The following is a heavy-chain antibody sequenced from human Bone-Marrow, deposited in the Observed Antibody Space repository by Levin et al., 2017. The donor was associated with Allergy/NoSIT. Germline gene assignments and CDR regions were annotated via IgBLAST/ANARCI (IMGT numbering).Heavy chain of an antibody. Sequence: SLKISCAASGFTFDDYAMHWVRQAPGKGLEWVSGISWNSGSIGYADSVKGRFTISRDNAKNSLYLQMNSLRAEDTALYYCAKAKTYGDYWYFDLWGRGTLVTVSS. CDR3: AKAKTYGDYWYFDL. CDR2: ISWNSGSI. D-gene: IGHD4-17*01. CDR1: GFTFDDYA. J-gene: IGHJ2*01. V-gene: IGHV3-9*01.